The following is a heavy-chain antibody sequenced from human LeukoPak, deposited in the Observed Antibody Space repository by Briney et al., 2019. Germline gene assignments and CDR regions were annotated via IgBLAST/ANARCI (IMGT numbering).Heavy chain of an antibody. D-gene: IGHD3-10*01. Sequence: PSGTLSLTCGVSGGSITNTNYWTWVRQPPGKGLEWIGEVNLQGSTNYNPSLMGRVAISVDTSETHISLQLTSVTAADTAVYYCARRTLAQHYYGSGAYLDYWGQGTLVTVSS. CDR2: VNLQGST. V-gene: IGHV4-4*02. CDR1: GGSITNTNY. CDR3: ARRTLAQHYYGSGAYLDY. J-gene: IGHJ4*02.